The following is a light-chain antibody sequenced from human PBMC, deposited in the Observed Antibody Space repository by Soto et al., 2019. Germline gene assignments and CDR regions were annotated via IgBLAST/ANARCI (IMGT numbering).Light chain of an antibody. Sequence: EIVLTQSPGTLSLSPGERATLSCRASQSFSSNYLAWYQQKTGQAPRLLIYGTTSRATGIPDRFSGSGSGTDFTLTISRLEPEDFAVYYCQQYGSSRTFGQGTKVDIK. CDR2: GTT. V-gene: IGKV3-20*01. CDR1: QSFSSNY. J-gene: IGKJ1*01. CDR3: QQYGSSRT.